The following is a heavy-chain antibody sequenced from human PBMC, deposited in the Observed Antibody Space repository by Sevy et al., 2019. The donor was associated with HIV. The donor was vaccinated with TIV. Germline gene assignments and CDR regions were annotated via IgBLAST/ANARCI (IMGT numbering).Heavy chain of an antibody. CDR3: ARWPGGGFWSGYYDYYYGMDV. CDR2: MNPNSGNT. J-gene: IGHJ6*02. CDR1: GYTFTSYD. Sequence: ASVKVSCKASGYTFTSYDINWVRQATGQGLEWMGWMNPNSGNTGYAQKFQGRVTMTRNTSISTAYMELSSLRSEDTAGYYWARWPGGGFWSGYYDYYYGMDVWGQGTTVTVSS. V-gene: IGHV1-8*01. D-gene: IGHD3-3*01.